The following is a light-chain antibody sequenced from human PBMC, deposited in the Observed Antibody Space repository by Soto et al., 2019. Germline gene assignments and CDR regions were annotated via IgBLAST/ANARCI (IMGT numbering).Light chain of an antibody. J-gene: IGKJ2*01. CDR3: QQYYNWPPYT. V-gene: IGKV3-15*01. CDR2: GAS. Sequence: EIVITQSPAALSVSPGERVTLSCRASQSVRSNLAWFHQKPGQAPRLLIYGASTRATGIPARFSGSGSGTEFTLTISSLQSEDFAVYFCQQYYNWPPYTFGQGTKVDIK. CDR1: QSVRSN.